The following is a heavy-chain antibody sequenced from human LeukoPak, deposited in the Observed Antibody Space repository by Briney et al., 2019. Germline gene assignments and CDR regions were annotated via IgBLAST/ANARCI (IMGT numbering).Heavy chain of an antibody. J-gene: IGHJ4*02. CDR2: ISGDGGST. CDR3: AKDFMAAAGSPSFDY. Sequence: PGGSLRLSCAASGFTFDDYAMHWVRQAPGKGLEWVSLISGDGGSTYYADSVKGRFTNSRDNSKNSLYLQMNSLRTEDTALYYCAKDFMAAAGSPSFDYWGQGTLVTVSS. V-gene: IGHV3-43*02. D-gene: IGHD6-13*01. CDR1: GFTFDDYA.